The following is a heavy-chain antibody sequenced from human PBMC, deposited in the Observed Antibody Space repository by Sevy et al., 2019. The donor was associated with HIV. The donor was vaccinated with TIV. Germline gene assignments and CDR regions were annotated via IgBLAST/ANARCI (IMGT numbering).Heavy chain of an antibody. V-gene: IGHV3-23*01. CDR1: GFTFSSYA. CDR3: AKIPRVYDSRGYYYFDY. Sequence: GGSLRLSCAASGFTFSSYAMSWVRQAPGKGLEWVSAISGSGGSTYYADSVKGRFNISRDNSKNTLYLQMNSLRAEDTAVYYCAKIPRVYDSRGYYYFDYWGQGTLVTVSS. J-gene: IGHJ4*02. CDR2: ISGSGGST. D-gene: IGHD3-22*01.